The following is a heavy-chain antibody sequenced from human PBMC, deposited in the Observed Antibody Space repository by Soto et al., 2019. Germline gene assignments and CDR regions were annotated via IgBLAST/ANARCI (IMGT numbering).Heavy chain of an antibody. V-gene: IGHV1-18*01. Sequence: QVQLVQSGGEVAKPGASVKVSCKASGYTFTNYGINWVRQAPGLGLEWMGWINVYNGKTNYAQKFQARVTMTTDTSTNSVYMERRSLRSDDTAVYYCARGPDPTYFDYWGQGTLVIVSS. CDR3: ARGPDPTYFDY. CDR2: INVYNGKT. CDR1: GYTFTNYG. J-gene: IGHJ4*02.